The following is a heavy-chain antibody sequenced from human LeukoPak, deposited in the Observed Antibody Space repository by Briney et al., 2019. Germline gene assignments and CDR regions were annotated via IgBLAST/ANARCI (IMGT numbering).Heavy chain of an antibody. J-gene: IGHJ3*02. D-gene: IGHD1-26*01. CDR1: GFTFSSYE. V-gene: IGHV3-48*03. CDR2: ISSSGSTI. CDR3: ARFKASGSYFFAFDI. Sequence: PGGSLRLSCAASGFTFSSYEMNWVRQAPGKGLEWGSYISSSGSTIYYADSVKGRFTISRDNAKNSLYLQMNSLRAEDTAVYYCARFKASGSYFFAFDIWGQGTMVTVSS.